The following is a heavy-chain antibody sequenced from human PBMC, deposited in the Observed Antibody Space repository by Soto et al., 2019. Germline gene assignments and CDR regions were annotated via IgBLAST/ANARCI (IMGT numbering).Heavy chain of an antibody. V-gene: IGHV3-30*04. D-gene: IGHD6-19*01. J-gene: IGHJ5*02. CDR1: GFTFSSYA. CDR3: ARGAAISSDWPPGDR. Sequence: QVQVVESGGDVVQRGGSLRLSCVGSGFTFSSYAMYWVRQAPGKGLEWGTVISYDGRNTKYVDSVKGRFTISRDNSKNTLFLQMDSLRDEDTAVYYCARGAAISSDWPPGDRWGQGTLVIVSS. CDR2: ISYDGRNT.